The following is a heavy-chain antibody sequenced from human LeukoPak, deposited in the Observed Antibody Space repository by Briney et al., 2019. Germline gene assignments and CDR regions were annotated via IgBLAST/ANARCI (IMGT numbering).Heavy chain of an antibody. V-gene: IGHV4-34*01. CDR3: ARTSIYYDSSGYRS. CDR2: INHSGST. J-gene: IGHJ5*02. Sequence: SETLSLTCAVYGGSFYGYYWSWIRQPPGKGLEWIGEINHSGSTNYNPSLKSRVTISVDTSKNQFSLKLSSVTAADTAVYYCARTSIYYDSSGYRSWGQGTLVTVSS. CDR1: GGSFYGYY. D-gene: IGHD3-22*01.